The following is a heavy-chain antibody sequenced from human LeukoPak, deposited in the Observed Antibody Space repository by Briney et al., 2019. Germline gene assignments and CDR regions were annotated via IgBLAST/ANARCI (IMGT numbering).Heavy chain of an antibody. V-gene: IGHV4-59*01. CDR2: IYYSGSP. CDR3: ARDNIAVAKRVNWFDP. D-gene: IGHD6-19*01. J-gene: IGHJ5*02. Sequence: SETLSLTCTLSSGSISSYYWSWIRQPPGEGPEWIGYIYYSGSPSYNTSFKSRVTISVDTSKNQFSLKLSSVAAADTAVYYCARDNIAVAKRVNWFDPWGQGTLVTVSS. CDR1: SGSISSYY.